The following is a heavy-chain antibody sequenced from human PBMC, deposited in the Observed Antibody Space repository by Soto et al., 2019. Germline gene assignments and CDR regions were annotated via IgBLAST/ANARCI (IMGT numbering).Heavy chain of an antibody. J-gene: IGHJ5*02. CDR2: IYYSGST. CDR1: GGSISSSSYY. V-gene: IGHV4-39*01. Sequence: PSETLSLTCTVSGGSISSSSYYWGWIRQPPGKGLEWIGSIYYSGSTYYNPSLKSRVTISVDTFKNQFSLKLSSVTAADTAVYYCASRGGGSSSWTGWFDPWGQGTLVTVSS. CDR3: ASRGGGSSSWTGWFDP. D-gene: IGHD6-13*01.